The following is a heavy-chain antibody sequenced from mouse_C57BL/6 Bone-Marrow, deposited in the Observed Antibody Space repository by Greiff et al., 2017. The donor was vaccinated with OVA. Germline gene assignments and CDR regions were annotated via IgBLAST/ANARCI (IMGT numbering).Heavy chain of an antibody. V-gene: IGHV5-6*01. Sequence: EVQLVESGGDLVKPGGSLKLSCAASGFTFSSYGMSWVRQTPDKRLEWVATISSGGSYTYYPDSVKGRFTISRDNAKNTLYLQMSSLKSEDTAMYYCARPSDGYFYYFDYWGQGTTLTVSS. CDR3: ARPSDGYFYYFDY. D-gene: IGHD2-3*01. J-gene: IGHJ2*01. CDR2: ISSGGSYT. CDR1: GFTFSSYG.